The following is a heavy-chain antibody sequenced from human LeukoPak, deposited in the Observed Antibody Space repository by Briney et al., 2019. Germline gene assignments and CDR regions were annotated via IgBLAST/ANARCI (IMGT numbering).Heavy chain of an antibody. Sequence: GGSLRLSCAASVFTLSTYSMSWVRQALGKGREWVLGISGSGDTTYYADSVKGRFTISRDNSKNTLYLQMNSLRVEDTAVYYCAKLRGSAVTTLQSWGQGTLVTVSS. J-gene: IGHJ5*02. CDR3: AKLRGSAVTTLQS. V-gene: IGHV3-23*01. CDR1: VFTLSTYS. CDR2: ISGSGDTT. D-gene: IGHD4-17*01.